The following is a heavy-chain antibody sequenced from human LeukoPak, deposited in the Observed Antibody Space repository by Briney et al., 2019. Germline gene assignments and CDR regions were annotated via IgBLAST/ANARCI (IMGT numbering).Heavy chain of an antibody. CDR1: EFTFSSYS. CDR3: ARDPNSSSAFDI. Sequence: GGSLRLSCAASEFTFSSYSMNWVRQAPGKGLEWVSSIRSSSSYIYYADSVKGRFTISRDNAKNSLYLQMSSLRAEDTAVYYCARDPNSSSAFDIWGQGTMVTVSS. J-gene: IGHJ3*02. D-gene: IGHD6-6*01. CDR2: IRSSSSYI. V-gene: IGHV3-21*01.